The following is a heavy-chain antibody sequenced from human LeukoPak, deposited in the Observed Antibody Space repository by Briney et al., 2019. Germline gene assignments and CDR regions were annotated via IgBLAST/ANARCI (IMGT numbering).Heavy chain of an antibody. D-gene: IGHD6-13*01. CDR1: GFTFSSYG. Sequence: GRSLRLSCAASGFTFSSYGMHWVRQAPGKGLEWVAVIAYDGSNKYYADSVKGRFTISRDNSKNTLYLQMNSLRAEDTAVYYCAKELHIAAAGTPNDYWGQGTLVTVSS. V-gene: IGHV3-30*18. CDR2: IAYDGSNK. CDR3: AKELHIAAAGTPNDY. J-gene: IGHJ4*02.